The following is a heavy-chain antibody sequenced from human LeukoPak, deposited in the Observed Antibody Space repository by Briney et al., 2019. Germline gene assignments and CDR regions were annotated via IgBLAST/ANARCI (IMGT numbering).Heavy chain of an antibody. D-gene: IGHD3-22*01. CDR2: IRSKAYGGTT. CDR1: GFTFGDYA. Sequence: PGGSLRLSCTASGFTFGDYAMSWFRQAPGKGLEWVGFIRSKAYGGTTEYAASVKGRFTISRDDSKSIAYLQMNSLKTEDTAVYYCTRDAQSGPPQKWYYYDSSGYYGHDAFDIWGQGTMVTVSS. V-gene: IGHV3-49*03. CDR3: TRDAQSGPPQKWYYYDSSGYYGHDAFDI. J-gene: IGHJ3*02.